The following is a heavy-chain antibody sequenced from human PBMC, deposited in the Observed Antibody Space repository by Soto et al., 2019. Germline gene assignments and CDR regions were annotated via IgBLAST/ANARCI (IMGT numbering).Heavy chain of an antibody. Sequence: QMQLVESGGGVVQPGRSLRLSCAASGFTFSNYGMHWVRQAPGKGLEWVAIIWYDGSNKYYADSVKGRFTISRDNSKNTVYLQMNSLRAEETAMYYCAAGEPLDYRGQGTLVTVSS. D-gene: IGHD3-10*01. J-gene: IGHJ4*02. CDR1: GFTFSNYG. CDR2: IWYDGSNK. V-gene: IGHV3-33*01. CDR3: AAGEPLDY.